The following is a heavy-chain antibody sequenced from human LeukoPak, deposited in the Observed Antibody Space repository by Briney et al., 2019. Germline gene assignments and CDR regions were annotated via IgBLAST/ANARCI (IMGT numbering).Heavy chain of an antibody. Sequence: PGGSLRLSCAASGFTVSSNYMSWVRQTPGKGLEWIGYIYHSGSTYYNPSLKSRVTISVDRSKNQFSLKLSSVTAADTAVYYCAREAVTTGRGFDYWGQGTLVTVSS. J-gene: IGHJ4*02. CDR1: GFTVSSNYM. CDR2: IYHSGST. D-gene: IGHD4-17*01. CDR3: AREAVTTGRGFDY. V-gene: IGHV4-4*02.